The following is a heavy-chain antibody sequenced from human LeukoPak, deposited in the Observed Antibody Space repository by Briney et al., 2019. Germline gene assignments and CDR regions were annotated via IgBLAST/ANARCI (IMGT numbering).Heavy chain of an antibody. V-gene: IGHV4-34*01. Sequence: SETLSLTCAVYGGSFSGYYWSWIRQPPGKGLEWIGEINHSGSTNYNPSLKSRVTISVDTSKNQFSLKLSSVTAADTAVYYCARDGGEVSEGSTRTIHAGVWGQGTLVTVSS. CDR1: GGSFSGYY. CDR2: INHSGST. CDR3: ARDGGEVSEGSTRTIHAGV. D-gene: IGHD3-3*01. J-gene: IGHJ4*02.